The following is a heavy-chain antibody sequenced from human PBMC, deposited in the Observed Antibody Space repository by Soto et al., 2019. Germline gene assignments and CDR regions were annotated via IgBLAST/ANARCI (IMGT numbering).Heavy chain of an antibody. D-gene: IGHD3-10*01. V-gene: IGHV4-34*01. CDR3: ARTAAVRGVIKYYYYYGMDV. J-gene: IGHJ6*02. Sequence: KSSETLSLTCAVYGGSFSGYYWSWIRQPPGKGLEWIGEINHSGSTNYNPSLKSRVTISVDTSKNQFSLKLSSVTAADTAVYYCARTAAVRGVIKYYYYYGMDVWGQGTTVTVSS. CDR1: GGSFSGYY. CDR2: INHSGST.